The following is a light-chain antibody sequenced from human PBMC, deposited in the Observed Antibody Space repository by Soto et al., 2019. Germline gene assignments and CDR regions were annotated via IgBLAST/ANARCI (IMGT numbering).Light chain of an antibody. CDR3: QQYCSVPLT. Sequence: EIVLTQSPGTLSLSPGERATLSCRASQSVSTSYLAWYQQKPGQAPRLLIYGASSRATGIPDRFSGSGSGADFTLTISRLEPEDFAVYYCQQYCSVPLTFGGGTKVEIK. CDR1: QSVSTSY. CDR2: GAS. J-gene: IGKJ4*01. V-gene: IGKV3-20*01.